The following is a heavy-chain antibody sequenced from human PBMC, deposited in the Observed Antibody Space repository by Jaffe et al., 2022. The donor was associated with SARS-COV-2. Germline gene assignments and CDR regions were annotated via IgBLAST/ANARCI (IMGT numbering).Heavy chain of an antibody. D-gene: IGHD2-8*01. CDR1: GGSIGGYF. J-gene: IGHJ4*02. CDR2: ISYSGST. Sequence: QVQLLESGPGLVRPSETLSLTCTVSGGSIGGYFWSWIRQPPGQGLEWIGYISYSGSTDYNTSLKSRVTTSVDTSKNQFSLKLSSVTAADTAIYYCARHGAFMLIDYWGQGTLVTVSS. V-gene: IGHV4-59*08. CDR3: ARHGAFMLIDY.